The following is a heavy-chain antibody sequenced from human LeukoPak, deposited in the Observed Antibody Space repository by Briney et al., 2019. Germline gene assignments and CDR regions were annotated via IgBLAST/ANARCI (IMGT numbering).Heavy chain of an antibody. J-gene: IGHJ4*01. D-gene: IGHD3-22*01. V-gene: IGHV4-59*08. CDR3: ARHPHDFYDSSGYYSMLGYFDY. Sequence: PSETLSLTCTASGGSISSYYWSWIRQPPGKGLGWIGYIYYSGSTNYNPSLKSRVPISVDTSKNQFSLKLSSVTAAATAVYYCARHPHDFYDSSGYYSMLGYFDYWGQEPWSPSPQ. CDR2: IYYSGST. CDR1: GGSISSYY.